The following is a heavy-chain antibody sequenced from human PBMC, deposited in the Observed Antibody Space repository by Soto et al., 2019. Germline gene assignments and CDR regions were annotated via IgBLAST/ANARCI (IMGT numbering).Heavy chain of an antibody. CDR3: ARNWGGHDF. CDR2: ITDSGGGT. Sequence: EVQLLESGGGLVQPGGSLRLSCAASGFTFRSYAMSWVRQAPGKGLEWVSGITDSGGGTYHADSVKGRFTISRDNSESTLFLQMTSLRTEDTAVYYCARNWGGHDFWGRGTLVTVSS. J-gene: IGHJ4*02. CDR1: GFTFRSYA. D-gene: IGHD7-27*01. V-gene: IGHV3-23*01.